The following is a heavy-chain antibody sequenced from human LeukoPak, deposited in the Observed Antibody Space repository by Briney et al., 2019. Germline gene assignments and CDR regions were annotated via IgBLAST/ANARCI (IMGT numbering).Heavy chain of an antibody. V-gene: IGHV3-23*01. CDR1: GFTFSSYA. Sequence: GGSLRLSCAASGFTFSSYAMSWVRQAPGKGLEWVSAISGSGGTTYYADSVKGRFTISRDNSKNTLFLQMNSLRAEDTAVYYCAKGTGGVTLSDYWGQGTLVTVSS. CDR2: ISGSGGTT. CDR3: AKGTGGVTLSDY. D-gene: IGHD3-16*01. J-gene: IGHJ4*02.